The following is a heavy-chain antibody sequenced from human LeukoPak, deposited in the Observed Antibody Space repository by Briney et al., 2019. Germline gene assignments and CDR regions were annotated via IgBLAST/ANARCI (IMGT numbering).Heavy chain of an antibody. CDR2: IYSGGST. D-gene: IGHD3-10*02. CDR1: GFTVSSNY. CDR3: ARDVPFDY. V-gene: IGHV3-66*01. J-gene: IGHJ4*02. Sequence: QPGGSLTLSCAASGFTVSSNYMSWVRQAPGKGLEWVSVIYSGGSTYYADSVKGRFTISRDNSKNTLYLQMNSLRAEDTAVYYCARDVPFDYWGQGTLVTVSS.